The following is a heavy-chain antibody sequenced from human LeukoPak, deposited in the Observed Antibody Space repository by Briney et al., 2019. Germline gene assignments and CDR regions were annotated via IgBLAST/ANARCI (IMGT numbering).Heavy chain of an antibody. Sequence: GGSLRLSCAASGFTFSNAWMSWVRQAPGKGLEWVGRIKSKTNGGTPDYAAPVKGRFTISRDDAENTLYLQMNSLKTEDTAVYYCATEFGSGYYFDYWGQGTLVTVSS. D-gene: IGHD3-10*01. V-gene: IGHV3-15*01. CDR1: GFTFSNAW. CDR2: IKSKTNGGTP. J-gene: IGHJ4*02. CDR3: ATEFGSGYYFDY.